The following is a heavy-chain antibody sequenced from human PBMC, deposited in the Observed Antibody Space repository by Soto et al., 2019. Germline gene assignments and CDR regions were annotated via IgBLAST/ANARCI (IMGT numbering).Heavy chain of an antibody. CDR3: ARCDYGYGMDV. J-gene: IGHJ6*02. V-gene: IGHV4-39*01. CDR1: AGYISSTSRY. CDR2: IFYSGST. D-gene: IGHD4-17*01. Sequence: LETLSLTYTVSAGYISSTSRYWGWIRQPPGKGLEWIGSIFYSGSTYYNPSLKNRVTISVDTSKNQFSLKLSSVTAADTVVDYCARCDYGYGMDVWGQGTTVTVSS.